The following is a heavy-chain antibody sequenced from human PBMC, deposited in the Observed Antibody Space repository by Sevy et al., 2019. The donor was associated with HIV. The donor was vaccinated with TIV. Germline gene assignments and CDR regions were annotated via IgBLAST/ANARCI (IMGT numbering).Heavy chain of an antibody. CDR3: AFDGGLHI. CDR2: ISSSGGTI. CDR1: GFTFSSNE. V-gene: IGHV3-48*03. Sequence: GGSLRLSCAASGFTFSSNELNWVRQAPGKGLEWVSYISSSGGTIYYADSVEGRFTISRDNAKNSLFLQMNNLRAEDTAIYYCAFDGGLHIWGQGTMVTVSS. D-gene: IGHD2-8*01. J-gene: IGHJ6*01.